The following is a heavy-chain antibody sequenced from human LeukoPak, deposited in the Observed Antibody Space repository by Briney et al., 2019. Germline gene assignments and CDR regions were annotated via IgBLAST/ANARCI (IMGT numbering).Heavy chain of an antibody. V-gene: IGHV3-21*01. CDR3: ARGSSGSYSRFGY. D-gene: IGHD1-26*01. CDR2: ISSSSSYI. Sequence: GGSLRLSCAASGFTFSNYSMNWVRQAPGKGLEWVSSISSSSSYIYYADSVKGRFTISRDNAKNSLYLQMNSLRAEDTAVYYCARGSSGSYSRFGYWGQGTLVTVSS. J-gene: IGHJ4*02. CDR1: GFTFSNYS.